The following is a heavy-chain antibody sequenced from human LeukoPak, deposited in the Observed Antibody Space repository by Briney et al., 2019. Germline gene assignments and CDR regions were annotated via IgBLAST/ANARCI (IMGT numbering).Heavy chain of an antibody. CDR2: IRYDGSEI. CDR3: AKVTTTVIDF. CDR1: GFTFSSYF. V-gene: IGHV3-30*02. J-gene: IGHJ4*02. Sequence: PGGSLRLSCAASGFTFSSYFMHWVRQAPGKGLEWVAFIRYDGSEIYYADSVRGRFTISRDNSNSTLYLQMNTLRLEDTAVYYCAKVTTTVIDFWGQGTLVTVSS. D-gene: IGHD4-11*01.